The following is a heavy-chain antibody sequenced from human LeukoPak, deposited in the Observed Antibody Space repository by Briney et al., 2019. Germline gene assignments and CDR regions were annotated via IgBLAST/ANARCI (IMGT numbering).Heavy chain of an antibody. J-gene: IGHJ4*02. CDR2: IDPNSGGT. Sequence: ASVKVSCKASGYTFTGYYMHWVRQAPGQGLEWMGWIDPNSGGTNYAQKFQGRVTMTRDTSISTAYMEPSRLRSDDTAVYYYARAVGLRYFDSLSAYYFDYWGQGTLVTVSS. V-gene: IGHV1-2*02. CDR3: ARAVGLRYFDSLSAYYFDY. D-gene: IGHD3-9*01. CDR1: GYTFTGYY.